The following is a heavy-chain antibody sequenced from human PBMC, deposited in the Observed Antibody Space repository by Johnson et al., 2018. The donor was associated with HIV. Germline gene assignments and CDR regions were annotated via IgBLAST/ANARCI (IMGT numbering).Heavy chain of an antibody. D-gene: IGHD6-13*01. CDR1: GFTVSSNY. V-gene: IGHV3-66*02. CDR2: IDSSGSGI. Sequence: VQLVESGGGVVQPGGSLRLSCAASGFTVSSNYMSWVRQAPGKGLEWVSYIDSSGSGIYYADSVKGRFTISRDNSKNTLYLQMNSLRAEDTAVYYCARDQEAAAGQDDAFDIWGQGTMVTVSS. J-gene: IGHJ3*02. CDR3: ARDQEAAAGQDDAFDI.